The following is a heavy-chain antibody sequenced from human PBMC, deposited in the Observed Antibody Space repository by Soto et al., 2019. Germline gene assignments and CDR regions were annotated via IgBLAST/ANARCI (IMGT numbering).Heavy chain of an antibody. J-gene: IGHJ4*02. V-gene: IGHV1-18*01. CDR3: ARDETYTAGWYFEH. CDR2: ISGYNGKT. Sequence: QVQLVQSGAEVKKRGASVKVSCKASGYMFNSYGMSWLRQAPGQGLEWIGWISGYNGKTDLAQKFQGRVTMTTEASTSTVYIELTSLRFDDTARYYCARDETYTAGWYFEHWGQGTLVPVPS. CDR1: GYMFNSYG. D-gene: IGHD6-19*01.